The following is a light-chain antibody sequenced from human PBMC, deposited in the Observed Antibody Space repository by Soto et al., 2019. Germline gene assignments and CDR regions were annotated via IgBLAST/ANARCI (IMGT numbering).Light chain of an antibody. Sequence: QSVLTQPASVSGSPGQSITISCTGTSSDVGGFNYVSWYQQFPGKAPKLMIYEVSNRPSGVSNRFSGSKSGNTASLNISGLQAEDEGDYYCSSYTTSNTLVFGTGTKVTVL. J-gene: IGLJ1*01. CDR1: SSDVGGFNY. V-gene: IGLV2-14*01. CDR3: SSYTTSNTLV. CDR2: EVS.